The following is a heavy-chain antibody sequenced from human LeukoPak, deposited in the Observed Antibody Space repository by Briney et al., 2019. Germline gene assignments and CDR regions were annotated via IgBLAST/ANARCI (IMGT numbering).Heavy chain of an antibody. Sequence: PGRSLRLSCAASGFTFSSYGMHWVRQAPGKGLEWVAVISYDGSNKYYADSVKGRFTISRDNSKNTLYLQMNSLRAEDTAVYYCAKEGKHIVATITRGLDYWGQGTLVTVSS. J-gene: IGHJ4*02. V-gene: IGHV3-30*18. D-gene: IGHD5-12*01. CDR3: AKEGKHIVATITRGLDY. CDR1: GFTFSSYG. CDR2: ISYDGSNK.